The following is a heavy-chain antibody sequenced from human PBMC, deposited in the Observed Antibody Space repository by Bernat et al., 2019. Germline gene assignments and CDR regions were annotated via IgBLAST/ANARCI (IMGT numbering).Heavy chain of an antibody. CDR2: IIPIFGTA. J-gene: IGHJ4*02. CDR3: ARSVEGDYGDYVFDY. Sequence: QVQLVQSGAEVKKPGSSVKVSCKASGGTFSSYAISWVRQAPGQGLEWMGGIIPIFGTANSAQKYQGRVTITADESTSTAYMELSSLRSEDTAVYYCARSVEGDYGDYVFDYWGQGTLVTVSS. D-gene: IGHD4-17*01. CDR1: GGTFSSYA. V-gene: IGHV1-69*01.